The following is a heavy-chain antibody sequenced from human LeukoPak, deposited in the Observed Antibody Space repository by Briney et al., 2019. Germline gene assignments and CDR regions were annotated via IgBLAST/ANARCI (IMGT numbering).Heavy chain of an antibody. D-gene: IGHD3-22*01. CDR1: AFTFSTYW. CDR2: INGDGSST. CDR3: ARGPGSSFYYTLGY. J-gene: IGHJ4*02. V-gene: IGHV3-74*01. Sequence: GGSLRLSCAASAFTFSTYWMHWVRQVPRKGLVWVSRINGDGSSTAYADSVQGRFTISRDNAKNTLYLQMNSLRAEDTAVYYCARGPGSSFYYTLGYWGQGTLVTVSS.